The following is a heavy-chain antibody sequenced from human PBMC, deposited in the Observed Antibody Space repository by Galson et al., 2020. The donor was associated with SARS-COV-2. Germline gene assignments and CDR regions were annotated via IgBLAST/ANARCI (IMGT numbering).Heavy chain of an antibody. CDR3: ARDTASNYYGSYDY. V-gene: IGHV3-7*01. Sequence: TGGSLRLPCAASGFTFDIFSMTWFRQAPGKGLEWVANINQDGPETYYVDSVKGRFTISRDNTKKSLYLQMNGLRAEDTAVYYCARDTASNYYGSYDYWGQGTLVTVSS. CDR2: INQDGPET. J-gene: IGHJ4*02. CDR1: GFTFDIFS. D-gene: IGHD1-26*01.